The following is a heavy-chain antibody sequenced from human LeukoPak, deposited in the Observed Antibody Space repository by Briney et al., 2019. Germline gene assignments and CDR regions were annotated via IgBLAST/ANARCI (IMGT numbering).Heavy chain of an antibody. D-gene: IGHD3-16*01. Sequence: GGSLRLSCAAFGFTFSDYYMSWIRQAPGKGLEWVSYISSSSSYTNYADSVKGRFTISRDNSKNTLYLQMNSLRAEDTAVYYCARDHRGGPLVWGQGTLVTVSS. CDR1: GFTFSDYY. V-gene: IGHV3-11*06. CDR3: ARDHRGGPLV. CDR2: ISSSSSYT. J-gene: IGHJ4*02.